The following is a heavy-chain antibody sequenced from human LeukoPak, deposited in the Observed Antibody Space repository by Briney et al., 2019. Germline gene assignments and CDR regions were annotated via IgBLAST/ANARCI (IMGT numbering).Heavy chain of an antibody. Sequence: SGGSLRLSCAASGFTFSSYGMHWVRQAPGKGLEWVAFIRYDGSNKYYADSVKGRFTISRDNSKNALYLQMNSLRAEDTAVYYCAKDPMIAVAGTFGFKNRNYYYYGMDVWGQGTTVTVSS. V-gene: IGHV3-30*02. D-gene: IGHD6-19*01. J-gene: IGHJ6*02. CDR1: GFTFSSYG. CDR2: IRYDGSNK. CDR3: AKDPMIAVAGTFGFKNRNYYYYGMDV.